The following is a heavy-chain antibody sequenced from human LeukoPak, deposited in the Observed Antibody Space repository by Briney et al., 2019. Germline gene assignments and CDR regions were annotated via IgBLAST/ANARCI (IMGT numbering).Heavy chain of an antibody. V-gene: IGHV4-4*02. J-gene: IGHJ4*02. CDR2: IYHTGSS. CDR1: GGSISSNMW. D-gene: IGHD3-10*01. Sequence: PSETLSLTCTVSGGSISSNMWWTWVRQPPGKVLEWIGEIYHTGSSNYNLSLKSRVTISIDKSKNQFSLKVSSVTAADTAVYYCSSWPVGDASGSKVDYWGQGTLVTVSS. CDR3: SSWPVGDASGSKVDY.